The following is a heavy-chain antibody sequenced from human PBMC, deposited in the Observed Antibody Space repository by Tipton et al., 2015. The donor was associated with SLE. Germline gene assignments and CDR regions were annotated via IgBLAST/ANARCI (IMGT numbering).Heavy chain of an antibody. D-gene: IGHD4-17*01. V-gene: IGHV3-7*01. Sequence: SLRLSCAASGFTFSSYWMSWVRQAPGKGLEWVANIKQDGSEKYYVDSVKGRFTISRDNAKNSLYLQMNSLRAEDTAVYYCARDQDINHYGDYPVFDYWGQGTLVTVSS. CDR1: GFTFSSYW. CDR3: ARDQDINHYGDYPVFDY. CDR2: IKQDGSEK. J-gene: IGHJ4*02.